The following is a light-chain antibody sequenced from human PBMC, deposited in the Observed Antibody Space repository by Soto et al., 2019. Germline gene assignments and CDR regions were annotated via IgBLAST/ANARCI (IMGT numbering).Light chain of an antibody. V-gene: IGKV1-17*01. CDR1: QGIRNA. CDR2: AAS. J-gene: IGKJ3*01. Sequence: DIQMTQSPSSLSASVGDRVTITCRASQGIRNALGWYQQKPGKAPKRLIYAASSLQSGVPSRFRGSGSGTGFTLTISSLQPEDFATYYCLQHNSYPPTFGPGTKVDIK. CDR3: LQHNSYPPT.